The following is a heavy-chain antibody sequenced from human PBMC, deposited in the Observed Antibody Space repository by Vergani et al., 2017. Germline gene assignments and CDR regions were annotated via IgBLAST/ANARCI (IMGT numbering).Heavy chain of an antibody. D-gene: IGHD3-16*02. V-gene: IGHV4-59*01. CDR2: IYYTGST. Sequence: QVHLQESGPGLVKPSETLSLTCTVSGDSISPYYWSWLRQPPGKGLEFIGYIYYTGSTNYNPSLKSRVTISVDTPKNQLSLGLSSVTAADTAVYYCSRDHSLLGELSHWFDPWGQGTLVTVSS. J-gene: IGHJ5*02. CDR3: SRDHSLLGELSHWFDP. CDR1: GDSISPYY.